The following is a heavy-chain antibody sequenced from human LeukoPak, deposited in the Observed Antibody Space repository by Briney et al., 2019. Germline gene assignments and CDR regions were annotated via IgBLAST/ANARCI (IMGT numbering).Heavy chain of an antibody. CDR3: ARADYSSTWSHDYYYMDV. D-gene: IGHD6-13*01. J-gene: IGHJ6*03. CDR2: IYHSGST. CDR1: GYSISSGYY. V-gene: IGHV4-38-2*02. Sequence: SSETLSLTCTVSGYSISSGYYWGWIRQPPGKGLEWIGSIYHSGSTYYNPSLKSRVTISVDTSKNQFSLKLSSVTAADTAVYYCARADYSSTWSHDYYYMDVWGKGTTVTVSS.